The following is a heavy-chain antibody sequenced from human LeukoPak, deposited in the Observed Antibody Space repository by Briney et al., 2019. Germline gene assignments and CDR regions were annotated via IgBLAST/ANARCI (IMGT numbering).Heavy chain of an antibody. CDR2: IYPGDSDT. J-gene: IGHJ1*01. CDR3: ARLQNPQGGYPEYFQH. V-gene: IGHV5-51*01. CDR1: GYSFTSYW. D-gene: IGHD1-1*01. Sequence: GESLKISFKGSGYSFTSYWIGWVRQMPGKGLEWMGIIYPGDSDTRYSPSFQGQVTISADKSISTAYLQWSSLKASDTAMYYCARLQNPQGGYPEYFQHWGQGTLVTVSS.